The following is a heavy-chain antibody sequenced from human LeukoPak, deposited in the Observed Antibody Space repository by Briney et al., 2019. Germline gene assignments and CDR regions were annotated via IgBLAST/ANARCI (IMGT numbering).Heavy chain of an antibody. Sequence: GGSLRLSCAASGFTFSSYTMSWVRQAPGKGLEWVSLIGGSGDSTYYADSVKGRFTISRDNSKNTLYLRMNSLRADDTAVYYCAKEGPGGGGYFDDWGQGTLVTVSS. CDR1: GFTFSSYT. CDR3: AKEGPGGGGYFDD. D-gene: IGHD3-16*01. V-gene: IGHV3-23*01. J-gene: IGHJ4*02. CDR2: IGGSGDST.